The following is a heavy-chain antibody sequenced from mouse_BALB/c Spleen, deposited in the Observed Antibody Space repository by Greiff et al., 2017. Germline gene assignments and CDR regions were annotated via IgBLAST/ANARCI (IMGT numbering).Heavy chain of an antibody. CDR2: ISSGGSYT. CDR3: TRADGNYDAMDY. D-gene: IGHD2-1*01. V-gene: IGHV5-6-4*01. J-gene: IGHJ4*01. Sequence: EVKVVESGGGLVKPGGSLKLSCAASGFTFSSYTMSWVRQTPEKRLEWVATISSGGSYTYYPDSVKGRFTISRDNAKNTLYLQMSSLKSEDTAMYYCTRADGNYDAMDYWGQGTSVTVSS. CDR1: GFTFSSYT.